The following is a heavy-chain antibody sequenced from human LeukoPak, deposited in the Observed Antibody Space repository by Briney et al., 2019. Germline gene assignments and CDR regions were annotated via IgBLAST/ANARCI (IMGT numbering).Heavy chain of an antibody. J-gene: IGHJ2*01. D-gene: IGHD3-10*01. CDR3: AKEAAGGWYFDL. CDR2: IKEDGSEK. Sequence: GGSLRLSCAASGFSFSSYWMTWVRQAPGKGLEWVANIKEDGSEKYYVDFVEGRFTISRDNAKNSLYLQMNSLRAEDTAVYYCAKEAAGGWYFDLWGRGTLVTVSS. V-gene: IGHV3-7*03. CDR1: GFSFSSYW.